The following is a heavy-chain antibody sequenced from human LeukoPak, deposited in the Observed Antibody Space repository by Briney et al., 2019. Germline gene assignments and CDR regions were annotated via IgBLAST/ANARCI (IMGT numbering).Heavy chain of an antibody. CDR1: GGTFSSYA. CDR2: IIPIFGTP. J-gene: IGHJ5*02. CDR3: ARDGVVVVPAAPYNWFDP. V-gene: IGHV1-69*05. Sequence: SVKVSCKASGGTFSSYAISWVRQAPGQGLEWMGRIIPIFGTPNYAQKFQGRVTITTDESTSTAYMELSSLRSEDTAVYYCARDGVVVVPAAPYNWFDPWGQGTLVTVSS. D-gene: IGHD2-2*01.